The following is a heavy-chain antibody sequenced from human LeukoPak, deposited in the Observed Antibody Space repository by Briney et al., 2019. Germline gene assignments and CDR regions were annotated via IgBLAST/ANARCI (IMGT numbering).Heavy chain of an antibody. D-gene: IGHD2-2*01. CDR3: ARVCSSTSCTYYYYGMDV. J-gene: IGHJ6*02. Sequence: SSETLSLTCAIYGGSFSGYYWSWIRQPPGKGLEWIGEINHSGSTNYNPSLKSRVTISVDTSKNQFSLKLSSVTAADTAVYYCARVCSSTSCTYYYYGMDVWGQGTTVTVSS. CDR2: INHSGST. CDR1: GGSFSGYY. V-gene: IGHV4-34*09.